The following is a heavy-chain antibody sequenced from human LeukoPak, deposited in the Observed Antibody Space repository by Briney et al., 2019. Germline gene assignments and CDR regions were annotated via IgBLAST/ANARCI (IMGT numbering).Heavy chain of an antibody. CDR1: GFTFSSYS. V-gene: IGHV3-21*01. D-gene: IGHD3-3*01. CDR2: ISSSSSYI. Sequence: GGSLRLSCAASGFTFSSYSMNWVRQAPGKGLEWVSSISSSSSYIYYADSVKGRFTISRDNAKNSLYLQMNSLRAEDTAVYYCASAPITIFGVVRPDYWGQGTLVTVSS. CDR3: ASAPITIFGVVRPDY. J-gene: IGHJ4*02.